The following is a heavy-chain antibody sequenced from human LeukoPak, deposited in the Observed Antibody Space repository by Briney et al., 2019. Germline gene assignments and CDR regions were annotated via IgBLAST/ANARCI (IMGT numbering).Heavy chain of an antibody. D-gene: IGHD2-2*01. J-gene: IGHJ4*02. V-gene: IGHV3-30*02. CDR1: GFSFSSYG. Sequence: GGSLRLSCAGSGFSFSSYGMHWVRQAPGKGLEWMAFIRSDGSNKYYADSVKGRFTISRDNAKNALYLQMTSLRAEDTAVYYCSRDVTVPAAMVYWGQGTLVTVSS. CDR3: SRDVTVPAAMVY. CDR2: IRSDGSNK.